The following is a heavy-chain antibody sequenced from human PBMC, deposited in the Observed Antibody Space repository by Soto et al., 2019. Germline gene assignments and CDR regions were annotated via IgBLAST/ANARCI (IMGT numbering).Heavy chain of an antibody. CDR3: VRGESLNFDY. J-gene: IGHJ4*02. Sequence: EVQLVESGGGVLRPGGSLRLSCAASGFTFDDYGMSWARQAPGKGLEWVSGVNWNGGSTGYADSVKGRFTISRDNAKKSLYLQMNSLRAEDTAFYYCVRGESLNFDYWGQGTLVTVSS. D-gene: IGHD1-26*01. V-gene: IGHV3-20*04. CDR2: VNWNGGST. CDR1: GFTFDDYG.